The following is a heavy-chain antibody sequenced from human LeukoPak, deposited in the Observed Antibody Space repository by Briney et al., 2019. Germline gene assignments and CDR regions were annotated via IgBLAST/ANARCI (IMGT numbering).Heavy chain of an antibody. V-gene: IGHV4-39*07. CDR3: ARSIAASPKYYFDY. Sequence: PSETLSLTCTVSGGSISSSSYYWGWIRQPPGKGLEWIGSIYYSGSTYYNPSLESRVTISVDTSKNQFSLKLSSVTAADTAVYYCARSIAASPKYYFDYWGQGTLVTVSS. CDR1: GGSISSSSYY. J-gene: IGHJ4*02. CDR2: IYYSGST. D-gene: IGHD6-6*01.